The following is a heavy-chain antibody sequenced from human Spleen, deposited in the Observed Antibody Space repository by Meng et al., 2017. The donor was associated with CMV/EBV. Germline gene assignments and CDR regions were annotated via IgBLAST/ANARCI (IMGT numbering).Heavy chain of an antibody. Sequence: LSLTCAASGFTFDDYAMHWVRQAPGKGLEWVSGISWNSGSIGYADSVKGRFTISRDNAKNSLYLQMNSLRAEDTALYYCAKDMGYSSGFDYWGQGTLVTVSS. J-gene: IGHJ4*02. CDR1: GFTFDDYA. D-gene: IGHD6-19*01. V-gene: IGHV3-9*01. CDR2: ISWNSGSI. CDR3: AKDMGYSSGFDY.